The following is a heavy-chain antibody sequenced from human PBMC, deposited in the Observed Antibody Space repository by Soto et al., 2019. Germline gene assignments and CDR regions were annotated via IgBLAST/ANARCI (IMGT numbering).Heavy chain of an antibody. J-gene: IGHJ6*02. V-gene: IGHV3-48*03. CDR2: ISSGGTTI. Sequence: EVQLVESGGDLVQPGGSLRLSCATSGFTFSHYEMNWVRQAPGKGLEWVSYISSGGTTINYAGSVKGRFTVSRDNAKNSLYLQMNSLRAEDTAFYYCARPPRNFYYNGMDVGGHGTTVTVSS. CDR3: ARPPRNFYYNGMDV. CDR1: GFTFSHYE.